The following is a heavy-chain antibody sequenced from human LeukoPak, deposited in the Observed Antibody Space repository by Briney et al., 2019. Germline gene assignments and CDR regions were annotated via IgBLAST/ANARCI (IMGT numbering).Heavy chain of an antibody. D-gene: IGHD5-18*01. CDR2: INHSGST. V-gene: IGHV4-34*01. Sequence: SSETLSLTCAVYGGSFSGYYWSWLRQPPGKGLEWIGEINHSGSTNYNPSLKSRVTISVDTSKNQFSLKLSSVTAADTAVYYCAREGIQLWPSDYWGQGTLVTVSS. CDR1: GGSFSGYY. J-gene: IGHJ4*02. CDR3: AREGIQLWPSDY.